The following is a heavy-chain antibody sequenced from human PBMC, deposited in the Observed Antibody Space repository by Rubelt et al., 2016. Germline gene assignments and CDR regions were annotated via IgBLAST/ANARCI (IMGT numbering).Heavy chain of an antibody. Sequence: EVQLVQSGAEVKKPGESLKISCKGSGYSFTSYWIGWVRQMPGKGLEWMGIIYPGDSDTRYSPSFQGKGTITADKSISTAYRQWSSLKASDTAMYYCARVTTVTNDNWFDPWGQGTLVTVSS. V-gene: IGHV5-51*01. D-gene: IGHD4-17*01. J-gene: IGHJ5*02. CDR1: GYSFTSYW. CDR3: ARVTTVTNDNWFDP. CDR2: IYPGDSDT.